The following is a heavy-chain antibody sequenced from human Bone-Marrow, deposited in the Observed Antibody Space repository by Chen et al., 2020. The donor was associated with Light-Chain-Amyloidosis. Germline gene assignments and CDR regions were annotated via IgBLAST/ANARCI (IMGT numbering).Heavy chain of an antibody. CDR1: GFTFSLYG. CDR2: ITGGGTSI. J-gene: IGHJ6*02. CDR3: ARSPYSTVAPHYYGMDL. V-gene: IGHV3-21*01. Sequence: EVPLVESGGGLVKPGGSLRLSCAASGFTFSLYGMHGVRQAPGKGLEWVSSITGGGTSINYADSVRGRFTISGDNARNSLYLQMNSLIAEDTAVYYCARSPYSTVAPHYYGMDLWGQGITVTVSS. D-gene: IGHD6-13*01.